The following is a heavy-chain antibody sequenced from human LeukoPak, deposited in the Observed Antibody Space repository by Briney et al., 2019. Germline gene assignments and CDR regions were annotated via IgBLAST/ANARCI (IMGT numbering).Heavy chain of an antibody. CDR2: IYTSGST. V-gene: IGHV4-4*07. CDR1: GGPFSSFH. Sequence: SETLSLTCTVSGGPFSSFHWSWIRQPAGKGLEWLGLIYTSGSTNYSPSLKSRLTMSVDASKHQFSLKLSSVTAADTAVYYCARDFDSWGQGILVTVS. CDR3: ARDFDS. J-gene: IGHJ4*02.